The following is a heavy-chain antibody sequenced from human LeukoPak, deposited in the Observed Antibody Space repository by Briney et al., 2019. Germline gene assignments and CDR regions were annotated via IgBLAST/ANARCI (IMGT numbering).Heavy chain of an antibody. CDR3: ARNLLYYDSSAYHPVSY. Sequence: GGSLRLSCAASGFSFSNYWMNWVRQVPGKGLEWVGNINQDGSVKYYVDSVKGRFTISRDNAKNSLYLQMNSLRTEDTAVYYCARNLLYYDSSAYHPVSYWGQGTLVTVSS. J-gene: IGHJ4*02. D-gene: IGHD3-22*01. CDR1: GFSFSNYW. V-gene: IGHV3-7*01. CDR2: INQDGSVK.